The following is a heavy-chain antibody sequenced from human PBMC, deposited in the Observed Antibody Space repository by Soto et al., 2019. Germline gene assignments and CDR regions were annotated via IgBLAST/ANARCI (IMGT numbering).Heavy chain of an antibody. Sequence: GGSLRLSCAASGFTFSSYAMHWVRQAPGKGLEWVAVISYDGSNKYYADSVKGRFTISRDNSKNTLYLQMNSLRAEDTAVYYCARDRGRREQGQLARVMNYYYYGMDVWGQGTTVTVSS. V-gene: IGHV3-30-3*01. J-gene: IGHJ6*02. D-gene: IGHD6-6*01. CDR1: GFTFSSYA. CDR3: ARDRGRREQGQLARVMNYYYYGMDV. CDR2: ISYDGSNK.